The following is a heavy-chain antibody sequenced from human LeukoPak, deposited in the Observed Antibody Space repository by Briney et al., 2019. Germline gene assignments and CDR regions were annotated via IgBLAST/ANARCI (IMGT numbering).Heavy chain of an antibody. J-gene: IGHJ4*02. D-gene: IGHD1-26*01. CDR2: IYYSGST. CDR3: ARGDGAAFDY. CDR1: GGSISSSSYY. V-gene: IGHV4-39*07. Sequence: MSSETLSLTCTVSGGSISSSSYYWGWIRQPPGKGLEWIGSIYYSGSTYYNPSLESRVTISVATSKNQFFLKLSSVTAADTAVYYCARGDGAAFDYWGQGTLVTVSS.